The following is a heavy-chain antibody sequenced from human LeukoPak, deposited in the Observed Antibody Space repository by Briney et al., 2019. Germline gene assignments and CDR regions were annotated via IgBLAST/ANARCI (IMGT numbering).Heavy chain of an antibody. D-gene: IGHD2-2*01. CDR1: GFTFSTYS. CDR3: ARDALRIDIVVVPAAIAPGYYYYGMDV. CDR2: ISDSSAM. V-gene: IGHV3-48*01. Sequence: GGSLRLSCAASGFTFSTYSRKWVCKAPGKGLEWVSYISDSSAMYYADSVRGRFTISRENDKNSLFLQMNSLRAEDTAVYYCARDALRIDIVVVPAAIAPGYYYYGMDVWGQGTTVTVSS. J-gene: IGHJ6*02.